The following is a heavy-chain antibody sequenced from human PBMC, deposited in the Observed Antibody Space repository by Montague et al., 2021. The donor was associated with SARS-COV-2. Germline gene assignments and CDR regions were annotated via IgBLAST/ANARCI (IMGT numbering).Heavy chain of an antibody. CDR2: IYSNDDK. CDR3: ARIWGATRGDAFDI. D-gene: IGHD1-26*01. J-gene: IGHJ3*02. V-gene: IGHV2-5*01. CDR1: GFSLSTPNVG. Sequence: PALVKPTQTLTLTCTFSGFSLSTPNVGVGWIRQPPGKALEWLALIYSNDDKRYSPSLQSRLTITKDTPKNRVVLSLTNVDPVDAATYYCARIWGATRGDAFDIWGQGTMVTVSS.